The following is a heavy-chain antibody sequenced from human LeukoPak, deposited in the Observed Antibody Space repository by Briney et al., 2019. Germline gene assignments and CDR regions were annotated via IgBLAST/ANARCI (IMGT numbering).Heavy chain of an antibody. CDR2: IYYSGST. J-gene: IGHJ4*02. CDR1: GVSISSYY. CDR3: ARSPTYGGYPANFDY. D-gene: IGHD5-12*01. Sequence: SETLSLTRTVSGVSISSYYWSWIRQPPGKGLEWIGYIYYSGSTNYNPSLKSRVTISVDTSKNQFSLKLSSVTAADTAVYYCARSPTYGGYPANFDYWGQGTLVTVSS. V-gene: IGHV4-59*01.